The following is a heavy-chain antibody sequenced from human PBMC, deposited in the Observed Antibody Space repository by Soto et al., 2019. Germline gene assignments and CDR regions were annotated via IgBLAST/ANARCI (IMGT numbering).Heavy chain of an antibody. D-gene: IGHD3-22*01. CDR2: ISGSGGST. V-gene: IGHV3-23*01. CDR1: GFTFSSYA. Sequence: LGGSLRLSCAASGFTFSSYAMSWVRQAPGKGLEWVSAISGSGGSTYYADSVKGRFTISRDNSKNTLYLQMNSLRAEDTAVYYCAAQREYITMIVVVTDYWGHGTLVTVSS. J-gene: IGHJ4*01. CDR3: AAQREYITMIVVVTDY.